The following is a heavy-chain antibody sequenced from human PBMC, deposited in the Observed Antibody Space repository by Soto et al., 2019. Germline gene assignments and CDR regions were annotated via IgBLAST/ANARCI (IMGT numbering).Heavy chain of an antibody. J-gene: IGHJ4*02. D-gene: IGHD6-13*01. CDR1: GYSFTTYW. CDR3: ARKDIAGNSVDF. CDR2: IYPCVSGT. V-gene: IGHV5-51*01. Sequence: GESLKISCKASGYSFTTYWIGWARQMPGKGLEWMGIIYPCVSGTRYSPSFQGQVTISADKSISTAYLQWSSLKASDSAMFYCARKDIAGNSVDFWGQGTLVTVSS.